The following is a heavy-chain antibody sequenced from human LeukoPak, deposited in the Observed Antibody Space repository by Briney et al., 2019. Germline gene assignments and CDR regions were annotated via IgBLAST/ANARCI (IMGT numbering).Heavy chain of an antibody. V-gene: IGHV3-7*03. CDR1: GLTFNTYT. CDR2: IKQDGSEK. J-gene: IGHJ4*02. CDR3: ARLTQLARGRY. D-gene: IGHD6-6*01. Sequence: GGSLRLSCAASGLTFNTYTMNWVRQAPGKGLEWVANIKQDGSEKYYVDSVKGRFTVSRDNAENSLYLQMSSLRAEDTAVYYCARLTQLARGRYWGQGTLVTVSS.